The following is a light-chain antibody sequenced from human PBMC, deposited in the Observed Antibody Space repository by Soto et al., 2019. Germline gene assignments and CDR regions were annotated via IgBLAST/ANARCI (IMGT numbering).Light chain of an antibody. CDR2: AKA. J-gene: IGKJ4*01. CDR3: QQANSFPPT. CDR1: QGISNW. V-gene: IGKV1D-12*01. Sequence: DLQMTQSPSSVSESVGDRVIITCRASQGISNWLAWYQQKPGKAPKLRIYAKASWQSGVPSRFSGSGSGTDFTLTISSLQPEDFATYYCQQANSFPPTFGGGTKVEIK.